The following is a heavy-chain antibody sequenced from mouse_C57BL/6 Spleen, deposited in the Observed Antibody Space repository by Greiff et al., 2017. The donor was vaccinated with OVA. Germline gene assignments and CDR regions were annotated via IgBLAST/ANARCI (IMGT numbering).Heavy chain of an antibody. CDR3: ARPSYDYVFAY. J-gene: IGHJ3*01. CDR2: IDPSDSYT. V-gene: IGHV1-69*01. Sequence: VQLQQSGAELVMPGASVKLSCKASGYTFTSYWMHWVKQRPGQGLEWIGEIDPSDSYTNYNQKFKGKSTLTVDKSSSTAYMQLSSLTSEDSAVYYCARPSYDYVFAYWGQGTLVTVSA. CDR1: GYTFTSYW. D-gene: IGHD2-4*01.